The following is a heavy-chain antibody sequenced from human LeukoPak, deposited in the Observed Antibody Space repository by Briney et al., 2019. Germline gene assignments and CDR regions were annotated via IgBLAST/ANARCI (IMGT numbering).Heavy chain of an antibody. D-gene: IGHD6-19*01. Sequence: ASVKVSCKASGYTFTGYYMHWVRQAPGQGLEWMGWINPNSGGTNYAQKFQCRVTMTRDTSISTAYMELSRLRSDDTAVYYCARGTGGSRSIAVAGRGYFQHWGQGTLVTVSS. CDR1: GYTFTGYY. CDR3: ARGTGGSRSIAVAGRGYFQH. CDR2: INPNSGGT. V-gene: IGHV1-2*02. J-gene: IGHJ1*01.